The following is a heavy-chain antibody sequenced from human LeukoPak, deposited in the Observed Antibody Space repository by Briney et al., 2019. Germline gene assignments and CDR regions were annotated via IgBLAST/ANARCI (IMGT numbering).Heavy chain of an antibody. D-gene: IGHD6-13*01. CDR2: INPSGGST. J-gene: IGHJ4*02. V-gene: IGHV1-46*01. Sequence: ASVNVSCKASGYSFTSYYMHWVRQAPGQGLEWMGIINPSGGSTSYAQKFQGRVTMTRDTSTSTVYMELSSLRSEDTAVYYCARTIAAAGTSDYWGQGTLVTVSS. CDR1: GYSFTSYY. CDR3: ARTIAAAGTSDY.